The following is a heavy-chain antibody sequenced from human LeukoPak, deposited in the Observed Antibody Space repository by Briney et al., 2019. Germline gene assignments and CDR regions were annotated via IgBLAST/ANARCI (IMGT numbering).Heavy chain of an antibody. V-gene: IGHV3-13*01. D-gene: IGHD3/OR15-3a*01. CDR2: LGSAGDK. J-gene: IGHJ6*02. CDR1: GFTLSDYD. CDR3: ARAKRETSTRPWTSGMDV. Sequence: GSLRLSCAASGFTLSDYDIHWVRQPIGKGLDWVSGLGSAGDKYHAGSERSRFTISREDAENSVYLQMNGLRPEDTAIYYCARAKRETSTRPWTSGMDVWGQGTRVTVSS.